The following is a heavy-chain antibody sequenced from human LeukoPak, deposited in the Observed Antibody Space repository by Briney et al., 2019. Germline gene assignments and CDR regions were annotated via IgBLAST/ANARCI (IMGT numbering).Heavy chain of an antibody. CDR1: GGTFSSYA. Sequence: ASVKVSCKASGGTFSSYAISWVRQAPGQGLEWMGGITPIFGTANYAQKFQGRVTITADKSTSTAYMELSSLRSEDTAVYYCARVSSGWYPDYWGQGTLVTVSS. CDR2: ITPIFGTA. D-gene: IGHD6-19*01. V-gene: IGHV1-69*06. CDR3: ARVSSGWYPDY. J-gene: IGHJ4*02.